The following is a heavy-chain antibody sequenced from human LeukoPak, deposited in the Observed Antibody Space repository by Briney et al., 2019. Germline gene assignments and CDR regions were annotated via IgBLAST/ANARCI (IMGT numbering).Heavy chain of an antibody. CDR1: GFTFSSYW. Sequence: GGSLRLSCAASGFTFSSYWMHWVRQAPGKGLVWVSRINTDGSSTSYADSVKGRFTISRDNAKNMLYLQMNSLRAEDTAVYYCARDRDYDFWSGSPAFDIWGQGTMVTVSS. CDR3: ARDRDYDFWSGSPAFDI. J-gene: IGHJ3*02. CDR2: INTDGSST. D-gene: IGHD3-3*01. V-gene: IGHV3-74*01.